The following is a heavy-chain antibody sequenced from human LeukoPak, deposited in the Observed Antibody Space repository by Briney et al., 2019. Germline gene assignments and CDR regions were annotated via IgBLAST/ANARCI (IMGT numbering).Heavy chain of an antibody. J-gene: IGHJ5*02. D-gene: IGHD6-6*01. CDR1: GYTFTSYD. Sequence: ASVKVSCKDSGYTFTSYDIKWVRQATGQGLEWMGWMNPNSGNTGYAQKFQGSVTITRNTSISTAYMELSSLRSEDTAVYYCARSGLVAARRANWFDPWGQGTLVTVSS. V-gene: IGHV1-8*03. CDR2: MNPNSGNT. CDR3: ARSGLVAARRANWFDP.